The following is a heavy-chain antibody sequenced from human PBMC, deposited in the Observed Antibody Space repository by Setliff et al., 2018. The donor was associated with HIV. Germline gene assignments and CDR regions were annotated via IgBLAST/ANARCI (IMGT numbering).Heavy chain of an antibody. V-gene: IGHV4-39*07. CDR3: ARVKSGSLGGYVDQ. CDR2: IYYSGST. D-gene: IGHD3-10*01. J-gene: IGHJ5*02. Sequence: PSETLSLTCTVSGGSISSSSYCWGWVRQPPGKGLEWIGSIYYSGSTYYNPSLKSRVAKSVDTSKNQFSLKLSSVTAADTAVYYFARVKSGSLGGYVDQWGQGTLVTVSS. CDR1: GGSISSSSYC.